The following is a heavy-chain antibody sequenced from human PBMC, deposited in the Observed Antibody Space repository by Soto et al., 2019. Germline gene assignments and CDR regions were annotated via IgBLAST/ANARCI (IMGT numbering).Heavy chain of an antibody. CDR3: APHVSCSGGSCQYDAFAI. CDR1: GFTVSSHA. Sequence: EVQVLESGGGLVQPGGSLRLSCEGSGFTVSSHAMTWIRQAPGKGPEWVSTITADGGTYYADSVKGRCAMSRDTSESTLYLQMNSLGAADTAAYYCAPHVSCSGGSCQYDAFAIRGQGTMVTVSS. CDR2: ITADGGT. D-gene: IGHD2-15*01. J-gene: IGHJ3*02. V-gene: IGHV3-23*01.